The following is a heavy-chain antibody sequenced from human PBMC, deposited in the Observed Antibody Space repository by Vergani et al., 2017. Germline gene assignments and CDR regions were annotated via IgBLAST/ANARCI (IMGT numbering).Heavy chain of an antibody. Sequence: QVQLVQSGAAVKKPGSSVKVSCKASGGTFSSYAISWARQATGQALEWMGRIIPIFGTANYAQKFQGRVTLTADESTSPAYMGLSSLRSEDTAVYYCARDTTSPYDILTGYYMGKMDYWGQGTLVTVSS. CDR2: IIPIFGTA. J-gene: IGHJ4*02. D-gene: IGHD3-9*01. V-gene: IGHV1-69*13. CDR1: GGTFSSYA. CDR3: ARDTTSPYDILTGYYMGKMDY.